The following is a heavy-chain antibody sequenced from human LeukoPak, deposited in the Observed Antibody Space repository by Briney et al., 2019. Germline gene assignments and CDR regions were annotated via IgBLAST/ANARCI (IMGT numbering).Heavy chain of an antibody. CDR2: IYTSGST. D-gene: IGHD1-26*01. Sequence: PSETLSLTCTVSGGSISSGSYYWSWIRQPAGEGLEWIGRIYTSGSTNYNPSLKSRVTISVDASKNQFSLRLSSVTAADTAVYYCTRGGELMNFWGQGTLVTVSS. J-gene: IGHJ4*02. CDR1: GGSISSGSYY. V-gene: IGHV4-61*02. CDR3: TRGGELMNF.